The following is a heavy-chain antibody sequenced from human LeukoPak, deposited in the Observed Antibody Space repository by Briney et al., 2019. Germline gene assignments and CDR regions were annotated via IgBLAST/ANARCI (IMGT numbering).Heavy chain of an antibody. J-gene: IGHJ1*01. D-gene: IGHD2-15*01. CDR1: GFTFDNYA. CDR3: VKDTSGASQYFQY. V-gene: IGHV3-9*01. Sequence: KAGKSLRLSCAAFGFTFDNYAMHWVRQAPGKGLEWVSSISWNSANIAYADSVKGRFTISRDNAKNSLYLQMNSLRPEDKALYYCVKDTSGASQYFQYWGHGTVVTVST. CDR2: ISWNSANI.